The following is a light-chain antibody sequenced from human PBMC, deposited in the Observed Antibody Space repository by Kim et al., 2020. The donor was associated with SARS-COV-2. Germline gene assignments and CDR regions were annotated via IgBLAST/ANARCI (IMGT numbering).Light chain of an antibody. J-gene: IGKJ5*01. CDR2: DAS. V-gene: IGKV1-5*01. CDR3: PHNASDVIT. Sequence: DIQMTQSPSTLSASVGDRVSITCRASQGVSRWLVWYQQKPGKAPKLLIYDASTVESGVPSRFSGSGSGTEFTLTISSLQPDDFATYFCPHNASDVITLGQRARLGI. CDR1: QGVSRW.